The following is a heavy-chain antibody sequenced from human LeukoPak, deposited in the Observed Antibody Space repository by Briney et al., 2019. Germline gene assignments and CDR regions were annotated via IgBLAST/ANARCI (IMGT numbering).Heavy chain of an antibody. J-gene: IGHJ6*02. CDR1: GYTFTSYD. CDR3: ARDEVVAAPNYFGMAV. Sequence: GASVKVSCKASGYTFTSYDVNWVRQAPGQGLEWMGWMNPNSGNTGLAQKFQGRVTLTRDTSLSTAYMELSNLRSDDTAVYYCARDEVVAAPNYFGMAVWGQGTTVSVSS. V-gene: IGHV1-8*01. D-gene: IGHD2-15*01. CDR2: MNPNSGNT.